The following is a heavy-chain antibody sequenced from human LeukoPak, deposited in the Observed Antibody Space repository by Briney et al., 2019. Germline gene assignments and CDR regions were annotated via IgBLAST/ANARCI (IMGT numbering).Heavy chain of an antibody. CDR3: ARVSRYGNNWFDP. D-gene: IGHD2-2*01. V-gene: IGHV3-30-3*01. J-gene: IGHJ5*02. CDR1: GFTFSSYA. Sequence: PGGSLRLSCAASGFTFSSYAMHWVRQAPGKGLEWVAVISYDGSNKYYADSVKGRFTISRDNSKNTLYLQMNSLRAEDTAVYYCARVSRYGNNWFDPWGQGTLVTVSS. CDR2: ISYDGSNK.